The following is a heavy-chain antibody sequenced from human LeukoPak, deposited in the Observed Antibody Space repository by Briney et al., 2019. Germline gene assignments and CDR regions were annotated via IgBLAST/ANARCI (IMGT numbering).Heavy chain of an antibody. Sequence: SETLSLTCAVSGGSITGHYWNWIRQTPGMRLEWIGYTSYSRTTIYNSYFKGRATMSIDTSKNQLYLNLTSVTATDTAVYYCAKLGHSDGWYLGAFNIWGQGTTVIVSS. V-gene: IGHV4-59*08. CDR2: TSYSRTT. J-gene: IGHJ3*02. CDR3: AKLGHSDGWYLGAFNI. CDR1: GGSITGHY. D-gene: IGHD6-19*01.